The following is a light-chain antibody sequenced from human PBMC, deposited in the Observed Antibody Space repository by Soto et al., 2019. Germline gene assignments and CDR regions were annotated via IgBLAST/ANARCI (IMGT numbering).Light chain of an antibody. CDR2: GAS. CDR1: QGIGTE. CDR3: LQDFSYPRT. Sequence: AIQMTQSPSSLSASVGDRVTLTCRASQGIGTELGWYQLKPGKAPKLLVYGASTLQSGVLPRFSGSGSGTDFTLTSSSLQPDDFATYYCLQDFSYPRTFGQGTKVEIK. V-gene: IGKV1-6*02. J-gene: IGKJ1*01.